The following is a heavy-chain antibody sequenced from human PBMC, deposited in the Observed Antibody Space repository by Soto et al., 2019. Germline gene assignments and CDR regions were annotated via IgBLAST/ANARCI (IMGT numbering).Heavy chain of an antibody. V-gene: IGHV3-23*01. CDR1: GFTFSDYA. J-gene: IGHJ4*02. D-gene: IGHD1-7*01. Sequence: GGSLRLSCAASGFTFSDYAMNWVRQAPGKGLEWVSGINGSGGRTYYADSVKGRFTVSRDNSKNTLYLQVNSLRAEDTAVYYCAKDKASGTTVPYFFDYWGRGTLVTV. CDR3: AKDKASGTTVPYFFDY. CDR2: INGSGGRT.